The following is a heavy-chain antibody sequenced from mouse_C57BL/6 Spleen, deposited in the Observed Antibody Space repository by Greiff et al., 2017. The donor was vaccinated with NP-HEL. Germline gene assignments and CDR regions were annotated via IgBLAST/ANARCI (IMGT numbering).Heavy chain of an antibody. D-gene: IGHD1-1*01. CDR2: ISSGSSTI. J-gene: IGHJ2*01. CDR3: ALGTTVDY. CDR1: GFTFSDYG. Sequence: EVKLQESGGGLVKPGGSLKLSCAASGFTFSDYGMHWVRQAPEKGLEWVAYISSGSSTIYYADTVKGRFTISRDNAKNTLFLQMTSLRSEDTAMYYCALGTTVDYWGQGTTLTVSS. V-gene: IGHV5-17*01.